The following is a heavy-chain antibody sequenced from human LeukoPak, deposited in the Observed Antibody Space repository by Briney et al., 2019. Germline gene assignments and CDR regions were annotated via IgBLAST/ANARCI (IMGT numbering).Heavy chain of an antibody. V-gene: IGHV3-30-3*01. CDR1: GFTFSSYA. CDR3: ARAYYGSGSYGLDY. CDR2: ISYDGSNK. J-gene: IGHJ4*02. D-gene: IGHD3-10*01. Sequence: GGSLRLSCAASGFTFSSYAMHWVRQAPGKGLERVAVISYDGSNKYYAASVKGRFTISRDNSKNTLYLQMNSLRAEDTAVYYCARAYYGSGSYGLDYWGQGTLVTVSS.